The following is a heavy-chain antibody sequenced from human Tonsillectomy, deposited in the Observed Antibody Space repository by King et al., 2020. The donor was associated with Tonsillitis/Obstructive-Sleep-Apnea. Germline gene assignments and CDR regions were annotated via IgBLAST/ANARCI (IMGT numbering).Heavy chain of an antibody. CDR2: INPSGGST. J-gene: IGHJ4*02. V-gene: IGHV1-46*01. CDR3: AREPKRSDVLRFLEWLGGGFDY. CDR1: GYTFSSYY. D-gene: IGHD3-3*01. Sequence: VQLVESGAEVRKPGASVTVSCKASGYTFSSYYIHWVRQAPGQGLEWMGIINPSGGSTSYAQTFQGRVTMTRDKSTSTLYMELSSLRSEDTAVYYCAREPKRSDVLRFLEWLGGGFDYWGQGTRVTVSS.